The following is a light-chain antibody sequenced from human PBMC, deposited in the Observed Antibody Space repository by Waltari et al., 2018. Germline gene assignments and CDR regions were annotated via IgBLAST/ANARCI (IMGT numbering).Light chain of an antibody. V-gene: IGKV3-15*01. CDR3: QQYSSFPPWT. CDR1: QSVSTK. Sequence: ETVLTQSPATLSVSPGERATLSCRASQSVSTKLAWYQQKAGQAPRLLIYDASTRATGIPARVSGSGSETEFTLTISSLQSEDFAVYYCQQYSSFPPWTFGQGTKVEIK. CDR2: DAS. J-gene: IGKJ1*01.